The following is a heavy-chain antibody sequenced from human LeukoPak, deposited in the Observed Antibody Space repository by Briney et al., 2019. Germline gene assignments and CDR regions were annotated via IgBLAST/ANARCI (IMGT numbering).Heavy chain of an antibody. CDR1: GYSISSGYY. V-gene: IGHV4-38-2*02. Sequence: SETLSLTCAVSGYSISSGYYWGWIRQPPGKGLEWIGSIYHSGSTYYNPSLKSRVTISVDTSKNQFSLKLSSVTAADTAVYYCARDKEGSFDYWGQGPLVTVSS. CDR2: IYHSGST. CDR3: ARDKEGSFDY. J-gene: IGHJ4*02.